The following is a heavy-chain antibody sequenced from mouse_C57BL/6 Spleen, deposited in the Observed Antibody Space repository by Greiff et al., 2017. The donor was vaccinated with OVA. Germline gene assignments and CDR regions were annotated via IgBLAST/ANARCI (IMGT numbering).Heavy chain of an antibody. J-gene: IGHJ3*01. CDR2: IYPSDSET. V-gene: IGHV1-61*01. CDR1: GYTFTSYW. Sequence: QVQLQQPGAELVRPGSSVKLSCKASGYTFTSYWMDWVKQRPGQGLEWIGNIYPSDSETHYNQQFKDKATLTVDKSSSTAYMQLSRLAAEDSAVYYCARRWLLRGFADWGQGTLVTVSA. D-gene: IGHD2-3*01. CDR3: ARRWLLRGFAD.